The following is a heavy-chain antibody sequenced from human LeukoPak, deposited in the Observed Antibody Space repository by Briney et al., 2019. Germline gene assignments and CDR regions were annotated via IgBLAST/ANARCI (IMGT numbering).Heavy chain of an antibody. J-gene: IGHJ4*02. CDR3: ARGGGTIDY. D-gene: IGHD1-1*01. CDR1: GGSISSSSYY. CDR2: IYYSGST. V-gene: IGHV4-39*07. Sequence: PSETLSLTCTVSGGSISSSSYYWGWIRQPPGKGLEWIGSIYYSGSTYYNPSLKSRVTISVDTSKNQFSLKLSSVTAADTAVYHCARGGGTIDYWGQGTLVTVSS.